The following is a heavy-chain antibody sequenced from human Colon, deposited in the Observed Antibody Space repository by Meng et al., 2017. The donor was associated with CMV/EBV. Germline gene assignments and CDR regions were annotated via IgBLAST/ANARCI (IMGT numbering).Heavy chain of an antibody. CDR1: FTFSSYA. J-gene: IGHJ1*01. V-gene: IGHV3-23*01. Sequence: FTFSSYAMTWVRKAPGKGLQWVSTISGGTANTYYADSVKGRFTISRDNYKNTVYLQMNSLRGEDTALYYCAKLSYDLLTGYYGGFHHWGQGTLVTVSS. CDR3: AKLSYDLLTGYYGGFHH. D-gene: IGHD3-9*01. CDR2: ISGGTANT.